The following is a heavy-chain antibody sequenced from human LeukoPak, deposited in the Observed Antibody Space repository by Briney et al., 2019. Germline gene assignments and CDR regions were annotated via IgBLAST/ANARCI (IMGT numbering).Heavy chain of an antibody. CDR3: ASPSYGDYYYYGMDV. D-gene: IGHD4-17*01. V-gene: IGHV5-51*01. Sequence: GESLKISCKGSGYSFTSYWIGWVRPMPGKGLEWMGIIYPGDSDTRYSPSFQGQVTISADKSISTAYLQWSSLKASDTAMYYCASPSYGDYYYYGMDVWGQGTTVTVSS. CDR1: GYSFTSYW. CDR2: IYPGDSDT. J-gene: IGHJ6*02.